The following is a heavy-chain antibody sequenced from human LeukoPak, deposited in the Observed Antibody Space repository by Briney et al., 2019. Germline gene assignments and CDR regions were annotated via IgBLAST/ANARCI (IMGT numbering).Heavy chain of an antibody. CDR3: ARDQHQLLSWIFDY. V-gene: IGHV3-30-3*01. Sequence: GGSLRLSCAASGFTFSSYAVHWVRQAPGKGLEWVAVISYDGSNKYYADSVKGRFTISRDNSKNTLYLQMNSLRAEDTAVYYCARDQHQLLSWIFDYWGQGTLVTVSS. CDR1: GFTFSSYA. J-gene: IGHJ4*02. D-gene: IGHD2-2*01. CDR2: ISYDGSNK.